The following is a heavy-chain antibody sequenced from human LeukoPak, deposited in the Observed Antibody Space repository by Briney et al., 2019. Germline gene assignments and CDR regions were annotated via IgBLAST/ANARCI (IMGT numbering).Heavy chain of an antibody. V-gene: IGHV3-30*02. J-gene: IGHJ4*02. CDR1: GFNFNNYD. CDR3: ARDREVSSGWYGRLDY. Sequence: QPGGSLRLSCVASGFNFNNYDLHWVRQAPGKGLEWVAFIKFHGHETFYADSVGGRFTFSRDNSRNTSYLQMNSLRSEDTAVYYCARDREVSSGWYGRLDYWGQGTLVTVSS. CDR2: IKFHGHET. D-gene: IGHD6-19*01.